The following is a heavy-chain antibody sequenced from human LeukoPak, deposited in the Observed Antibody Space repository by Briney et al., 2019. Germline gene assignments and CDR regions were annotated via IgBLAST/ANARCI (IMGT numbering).Heavy chain of an antibody. CDR3: ARGYLWFGELLSWYYYGMDV. V-gene: IGHV4-34*01. J-gene: IGHJ6*02. D-gene: IGHD3-10*01. CDR2: INHSGST. Sequence: SETLSLTCAVYGGSFSGYYWSWIRRPPGKGLEWIGEINHSGSTNYNPSLKSRVTISVDTSKNQFSLKLSSVTAADTAVYYCARGYLWFGELLSWYYYGMDVWGQGTTVTVSS. CDR1: GGSFSGYY.